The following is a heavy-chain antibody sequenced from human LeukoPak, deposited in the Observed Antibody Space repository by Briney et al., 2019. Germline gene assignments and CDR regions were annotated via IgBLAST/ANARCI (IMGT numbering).Heavy chain of an antibody. CDR1: GYTLTELS. D-gene: IGHD6-13*01. V-gene: IGHV1-24*01. Sequence: ASVKVSCKVSGYTLTELSMHWVGQAPGKGLEWMGGFDPEDGETIYAQKFQGRVTMTEDTSTDTAYMELSSLRSEDTALYYCAKDIAAAPYYYYGMDVWGQGTTVTVSS. CDR3: AKDIAAAPYYYYGMDV. CDR2: FDPEDGET. J-gene: IGHJ6*02.